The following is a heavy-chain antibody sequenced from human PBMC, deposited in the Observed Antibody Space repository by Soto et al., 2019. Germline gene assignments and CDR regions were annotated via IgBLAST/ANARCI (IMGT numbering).Heavy chain of an antibody. J-gene: IGHJ4*02. CDR3: ARGGDSGYSPHFFDH. CDR2: INPKSGDT. V-gene: IGHV1-2*04. Sequence: QVQLVQSGAEVKKPGASVKVSCRSSGYRFTGFYMHWVRHAPGQGLEWMGWINPKSGDTRYAQKFQDWVTMTWDTSITTAYLELSRLRSDATAVYYCARGGDSGYSPHFFDHWGQGSLVTVSS. D-gene: IGHD3-22*01. CDR1: GYRFTGFY.